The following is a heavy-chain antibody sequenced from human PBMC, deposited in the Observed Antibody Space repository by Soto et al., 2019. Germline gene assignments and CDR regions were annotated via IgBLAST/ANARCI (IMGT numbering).Heavy chain of an antibody. CDR3: AKYTGADY. J-gene: IGHJ4*02. V-gene: IGHV3-30*18. Sequence: QVQLVESGGGVVQPGRSLRLSCAASGFTFSSYGMYWFRQAPGKGLEWVARISSDGSDQFYGDSVKGRFTISRDNSKNTLYLQMTSLRSEDTAVYYCAKYTGADYWGQGTVVTVSA. CDR1: GFTFSSYG. D-gene: IGHD2-2*02. CDR2: ISSDGSDQ.